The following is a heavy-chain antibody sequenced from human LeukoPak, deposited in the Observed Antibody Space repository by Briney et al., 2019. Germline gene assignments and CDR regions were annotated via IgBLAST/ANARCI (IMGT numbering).Heavy chain of an antibody. CDR2: IYGIGTST. CDR1: GFTVSSNY. CDR3: ARGGDILTGSWYFDY. D-gene: IGHD3-9*01. V-gene: IGHV3-66*01. Sequence: GGSLRLSCAASGFTVSSNYMSWVRQAPGKGLEWVSVIYGIGTSTYYADSVKGRFTISRDKSQNTLFLQMNSLRAEDTAVYYCARGGDILTGSWYFDYWGQGTLVTVSS. J-gene: IGHJ4*02.